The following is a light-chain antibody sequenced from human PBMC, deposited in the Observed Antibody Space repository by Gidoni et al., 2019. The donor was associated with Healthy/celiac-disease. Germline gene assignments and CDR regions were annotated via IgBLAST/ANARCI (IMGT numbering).Light chain of an antibody. CDR3: QSYDSSLSAHVV. CDR1: SSNIGARYD. J-gene: IGLJ2*01. Sequence: QSVLTQPPSVSGAPGQRVTISCTGSSSNIGARYDVHWYQQLPGTAPKLLSYGNSNRPSGVPDRFSGSKSGTSASLAITGLQAEDEADYYCQSYDSSLSAHVVFGGGTKLTVL. CDR2: GNS. V-gene: IGLV1-40*01.